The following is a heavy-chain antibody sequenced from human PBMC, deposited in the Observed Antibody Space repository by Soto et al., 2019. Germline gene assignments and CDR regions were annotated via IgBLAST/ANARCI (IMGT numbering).Heavy chain of an antibody. Sequence: QVQLVQSGAEVKKPGSSVKVSCKASGGTFSSYAISWVRQAPGQGLEWMGGIIPIFGTANYAQKFQGRVTITAAESTRTAYRELSSLRSEDTAVYYCARGPPDSIAVAGHVLAHGFDPWGQGTLVTVSS. CDR1: GGTFSSYA. V-gene: IGHV1-69*12. CDR2: IIPIFGTA. J-gene: IGHJ5*02. D-gene: IGHD6-19*01. CDR3: ARGPPDSIAVAGHVLAHGFDP.